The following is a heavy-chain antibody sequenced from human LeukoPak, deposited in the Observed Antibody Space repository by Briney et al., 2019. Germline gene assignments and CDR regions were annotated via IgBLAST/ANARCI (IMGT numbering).Heavy chain of an antibody. D-gene: IGHD5-24*01. CDR1: GGSISSSSYY. V-gene: IGHV4-39*07. J-gene: IGHJ4*02. Sequence: PSETLSLTCTVSGGSISSSSYYWGWIRQPPGKGLEWIGSIYYSGSTYYNPSLKSRVTISVDTSKNQFSLKLSSVTAADTAVYYCARGLRDGYTLRTFDYWGQGTLVTVSS. CDR3: ARGLRDGYTLRTFDY. CDR2: IYYSGST.